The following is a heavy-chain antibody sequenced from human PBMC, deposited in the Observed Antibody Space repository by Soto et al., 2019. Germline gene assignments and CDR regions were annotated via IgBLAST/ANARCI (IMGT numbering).Heavy chain of an antibody. CDR1: GFTFSSYG. Sequence: GGSLRLSCAASGFTFSSYGMHWVRQAPGKGLEWVAVISYDGSNKYYADSVKGRFTISRDNSKNTLYLQMNSLGAEDTAVYYCAKDRGYSYGYNYYYYGMDVWGQGTTVTVSS. J-gene: IGHJ6*02. D-gene: IGHD5-18*01. V-gene: IGHV3-30*18. CDR3: AKDRGYSYGYNYYYYGMDV. CDR2: ISYDGSNK.